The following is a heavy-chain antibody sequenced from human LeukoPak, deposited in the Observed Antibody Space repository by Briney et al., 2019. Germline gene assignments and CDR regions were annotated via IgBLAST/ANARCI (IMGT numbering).Heavy chain of an antibody. CDR1: GGTFSSYA. J-gene: IGHJ4*02. V-gene: IGHV1-69*06. CDR2: IIPIFGTA. Sequence: ASVKVSCKASGGTFSSYAISWVRQAPGQGLEWMGGIIPIFGTANYAQKFQGRVTITADKSTSTAYMELSSLRSEDTAVYYCATGSGSYQFDHWGQGTLVTVSS. D-gene: IGHD3-10*01. CDR3: ATGSGSYQFDH.